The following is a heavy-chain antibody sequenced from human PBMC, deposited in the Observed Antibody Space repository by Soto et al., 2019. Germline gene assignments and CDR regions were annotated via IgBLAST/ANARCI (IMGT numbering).Heavy chain of an antibody. D-gene: IGHD3-3*02. CDR3: AKNLALYYYYMDV. CDR2: ISGSGGST. Sequence: EVQLLESGGGLVQPGGSLRLSCAASGFTFSSYAMSWVRQAPGKGLEWVSAISGSGGSTYYADSVKGRFTISRDNSKNTLYLQINSLRAEDTAVYYCAKNLALYYYYMDVWGKGTTVTVSS. V-gene: IGHV3-23*01. J-gene: IGHJ6*03. CDR1: GFTFSSYA.